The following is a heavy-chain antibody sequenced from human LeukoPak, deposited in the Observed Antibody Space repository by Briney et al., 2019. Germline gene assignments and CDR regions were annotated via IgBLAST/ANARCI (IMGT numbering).Heavy chain of an antibody. CDR3: TRGGYGGGSFDY. CDR1: GFTFGDYA. CDR2: VRVKGYGATT. Sequence: GGSLRLSCTASGFTFGDYAMSWVRQAPGKGLEWVGFVRVKGYGATTEYAVSVKGRFTISRDDSKSIAYLQMNTLKTDDTGVYYCTRGGYGGGSFDYWGQGPLSPSPQ. J-gene: IGHJ4*02. V-gene: IGHV3-49*04. D-gene: IGHD4-23*01.